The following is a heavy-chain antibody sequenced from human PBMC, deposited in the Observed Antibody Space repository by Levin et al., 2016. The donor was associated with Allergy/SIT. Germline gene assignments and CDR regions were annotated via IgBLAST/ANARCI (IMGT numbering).Heavy chain of an antibody. CDR3: VRDYGSGSSLSDYYGMDV. J-gene: IGHJ6*02. D-gene: IGHD3-10*01. Sequence: WIRQPPGKGLEWVAVTSYDGSNKYYGDSVKGRFTISRDNSKNTLYLQMNSLRAEDTAVYYCVRDYGSGSSLSDYYGMDVWGQGTTVTVSS. CDR2: TSYDGSNK. V-gene: IGHV3-30*16.